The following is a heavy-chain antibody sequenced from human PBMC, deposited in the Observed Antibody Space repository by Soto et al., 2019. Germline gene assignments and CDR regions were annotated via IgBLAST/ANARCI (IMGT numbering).Heavy chain of an antibody. Sequence: SETLSLTCAVSGYSMTSGYYWGWVRQPPGKGLEWLGSIYHGGSLYYNPSLKSRVTISLDTSKDHFSLDLTSVTAADTAVYYCTRTFDYYGMDVWCQGTTVTVSS. CDR3: TRTFDYYGMDV. J-gene: IGHJ6*02. CDR2: IYHGGSL. V-gene: IGHV4-38-2*01. CDR1: GYSMTSGYY. D-gene: IGHD3-3*01.